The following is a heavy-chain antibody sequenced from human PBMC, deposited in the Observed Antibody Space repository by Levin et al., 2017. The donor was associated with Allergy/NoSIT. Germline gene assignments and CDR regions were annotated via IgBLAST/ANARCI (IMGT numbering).Heavy chain of an antibody. CDR2: INHSGST. J-gene: IGHJ4*02. CDR3: AGRRYFY. V-gene: IGHV4-34*01. D-gene: IGHD3-9*01. CDR1: GGSFSGYY. Sequence: TSETLSLTCAVYGGSFSGYYWSWIRQPPGKGLEWIGEINHSGSTNYNPSLKSRVTISVDTSKNQFSLKLSSVTAADTAVYYCAGRRYFYWGQGTLVTVSS.